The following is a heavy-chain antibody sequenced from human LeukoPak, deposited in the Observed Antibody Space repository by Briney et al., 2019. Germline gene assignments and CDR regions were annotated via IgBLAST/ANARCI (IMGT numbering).Heavy chain of an antibody. CDR1: GFTFSSYS. D-gene: IGHD6-13*01. Sequence: PGGSLRLSCAASGFTFSSYSMNWVRQAPGKGLEWVSYISSSSSTIYYADSVKGRFTISRDNAKNSLYLQMNSLRAEDTAVYYCARDRELVAAAGFSYFDYWGQGTLVTVSS. V-gene: IGHV3-48*01. CDR2: ISSSSSTI. J-gene: IGHJ4*02. CDR3: ARDRELVAAAGFSYFDY.